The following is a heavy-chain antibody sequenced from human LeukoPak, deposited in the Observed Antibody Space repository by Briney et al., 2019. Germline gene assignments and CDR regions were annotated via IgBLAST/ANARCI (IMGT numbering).Heavy chain of an antibody. Sequence: SETLSLTCAVYGGSFSGYYWSWIRQPPGKGLEWIGEINHSGSTNYNPSLKSRVTISVDTSKNQFSLKLSSVTAADTAVYYCARLGITMVRGVIPRSKYYFDYWGQGTLVTVSS. CDR3: ARLGITMVRGVIPRSKYYFDY. CDR1: GGSFSGYY. D-gene: IGHD3-10*01. J-gene: IGHJ4*02. V-gene: IGHV4-34*01. CDR2: INHSGST.